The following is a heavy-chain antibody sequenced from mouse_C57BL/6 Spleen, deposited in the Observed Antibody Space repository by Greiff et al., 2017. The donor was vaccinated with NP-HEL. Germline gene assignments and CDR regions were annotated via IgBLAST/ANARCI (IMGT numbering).Heavy chain of an antibody. CDR1: GYAFSSSW. J-gene: IGHJ2*01. CDR3: ARAGSSGCDFDY. V-gene: IGHV1-82*01. D-gene: IGHD3-2*02. CDR2: IYPGDGDT. Sequence: VQLQESGPELVKPGASVKISCKASGYAFSSSWMNWVKQRPGKGLEWIGRIYPGDGDTNYNGKFKGKATLTADKSSSTAYMQLSSLTSGDYAVYFCARAGSSGCDFDYWGQGTTLTVSS.